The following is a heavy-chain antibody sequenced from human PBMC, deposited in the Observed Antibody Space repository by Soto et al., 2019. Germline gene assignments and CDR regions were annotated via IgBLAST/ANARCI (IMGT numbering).Heavy chain of an antibody. D-gene: IGHD6-19*01. V-gene: IGHV2-5*02. Sequence: QITLKESGPTLVKPTQTLTLTCTFSGFSLSTSGVGVGWIRQPPGKALEWLALIYWDDDKRYSPSLKSRLTITKDTSKNQVVLTMTNMDPVDTATYYCAHSRAVAGPVLSYYFDYWGQGTLVTVSS. CDR2: IYWDDDK. CDR3: AHSRAVAGPVLSYYFDY. J-gene: IGHJ4*02. CDR1: GFSLSTSGVG.